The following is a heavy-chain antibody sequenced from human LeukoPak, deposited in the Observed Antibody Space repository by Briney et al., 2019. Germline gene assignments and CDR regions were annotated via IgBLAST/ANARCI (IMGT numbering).Heavy chain of an antibody. CDR3: ARGASGSSLSGFDI. J-gene: IGHJ3*02. V-gene: IGHV4-34*01. CDR1: GGSFSGYY. D-gene: IGHD1-26*01. CDR2: INHSGST. Sequence: PSETLSLTCAVYGGSFSGYYWSWIRQPPGKGLEWIGEINHSGSTNYNPSLKSRVTISVDTSKNQFSLNLSSVTAADTAVYYCARGASGSSLSGFDIWGQGTMVTVSS.